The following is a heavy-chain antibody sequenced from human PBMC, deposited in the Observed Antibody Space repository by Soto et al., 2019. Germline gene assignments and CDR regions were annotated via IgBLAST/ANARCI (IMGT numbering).Heavy chain of an antibody. D-gene: IGHD4-17*01. J-gene: IGHJ1*01. V-gene: IGHV4-34*01. Sequence: QVQLQQWGAGLLKPSETLSLTCAVYAGSFSGYYWSWIRQSPGKGLEWIGEINHSGSTNYNPSLKSRVTIPVDTSQSRFSLKLSSVTAAATAVYYCARGRPLYGGTDQYYFQHWGQGTLVTVSS. CDR3: ARGRPLYGGTDQYYFQH. CDR2: INHSGST. CDR1: AGSFSGYY.